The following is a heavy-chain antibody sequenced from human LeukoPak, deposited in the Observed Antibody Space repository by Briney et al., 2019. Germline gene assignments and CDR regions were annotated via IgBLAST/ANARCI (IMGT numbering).Heavy chain of an antibody. D-gene: IGHD6-13*01. J-gene: IGHJ6*02. V-gene: IGHV4-39*01. CDR1: GGSISSSSYY. Sequence: SETLSLTCTVSGGSISSSSYYWGWIRQPPGKGLEWIGSIYYSGSTYYNPSLKSRVTISVDTSKNQFSLKLSSVTAADTAVYYCARQPYSSSWPYYYYGTDVWGQGTTVTVSS. CDR3: ARQPYSSSWPYYYYGTDV. CDR2: IYYSGST.